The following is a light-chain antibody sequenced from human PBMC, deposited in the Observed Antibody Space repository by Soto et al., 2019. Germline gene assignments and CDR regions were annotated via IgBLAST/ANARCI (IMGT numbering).Light chain of an antibody. V-gene: IGLV1-40*01. CDR2: GNS. CDR1: SSNIGAGYD. Sequence: QAVLTQPPSVSGDPGQRVTISCTGSSSNIGAGYDVHWYQQLPGTAPKLLIYGNSNRPSGVPDRFSGSKSGTSASLAITGLQADDEADYYCQSYDSSLSGSWVFGGGTKVTVL. CDR3: QSYDSSLSGSWV. J-gene: IGLJ3*02.